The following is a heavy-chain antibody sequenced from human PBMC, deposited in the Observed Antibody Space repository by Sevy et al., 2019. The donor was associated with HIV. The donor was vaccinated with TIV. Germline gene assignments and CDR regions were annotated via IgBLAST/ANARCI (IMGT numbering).Heavy chain of an antibody. CDR3: ARDVDYYGSGTTPGY. CDR2: ISYDGSNK. J-gene: IGHJ4*02. Sequence: GGSLRLSCAASGFTFSSYAMHWVRQAPGKGLEWVAVISYDGSNKHDADSVKGRFTISRDNSKNTLYLQMNSLRAEDTAVYYCARDVDYYGSGTTPGYWGQGTLVTVSS. CDR1: GFTFSSYA. D-gene: IGHD3-10*01. V-gene: IGHV3-30-3*01.